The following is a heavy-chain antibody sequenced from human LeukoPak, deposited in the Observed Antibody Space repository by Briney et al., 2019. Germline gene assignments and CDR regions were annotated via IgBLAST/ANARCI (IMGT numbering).Heavy chain of an antibody. Sequence: ASVRVSCKASGYTFTSYDINWVRQATGQGLEWMGWMNANSGNTGYAQKFQGRVTMTRNTSISTAYMELSSLRSEDTAVYYCARSSRPAAMPVWYYYYYMDVWGKEAKFSVSS. V-gene: IGHV1-8*01. CDR2: MNANSGNT. D-gene: IGHD2-2*01. CDR1: GYTFTSYD. CDR3: ARSSRPAAMPVWYYYYYMDV. J-gene: IGHJ6*03.